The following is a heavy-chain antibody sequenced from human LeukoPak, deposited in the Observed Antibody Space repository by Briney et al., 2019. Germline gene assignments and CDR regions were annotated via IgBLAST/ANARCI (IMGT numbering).Heavy chain of an antibody. CDR3: AKDRAATTPKPYYMDV. D-gene: IGHD1-26*01. CDR2: ISSSGSTI. V-gene: IGHV3-11*04. CDR1: GFTFSDYY. Sequence: SGGSLRLSCAASGFTFSDYYMSWIRQAPGKGLEWVSYISSSGSTIYYADSVKGRFTISRDNSKNTLYLQMNSLRAEDTAVYYCAKDRAATTPKPYYMDVWGKGTTVTVSS. J-gene: IGHJ6*03.